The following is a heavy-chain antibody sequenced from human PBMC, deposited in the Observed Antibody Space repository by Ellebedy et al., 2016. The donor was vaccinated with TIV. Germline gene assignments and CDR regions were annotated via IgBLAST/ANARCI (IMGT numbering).Heavy chain of an antibody. CDR2: IGVKT. J-gene: IGHJ6*02. D-gene: IGHD4-17*01. CDR1: GFTFNNYA. Sequence: GESLKISCAASGFTFNNYAMTWVRQAPGKGLEWISTIGVKTYYADSVKGRFTISRDNSRNTVYLQMNSLTAEDTAVYYCAKDKVFGDSKWEIDVWGQGTTVTVSS. CDR3: AKDKVFGDSKWEIDV. V-gene: IGHV3-23*01.